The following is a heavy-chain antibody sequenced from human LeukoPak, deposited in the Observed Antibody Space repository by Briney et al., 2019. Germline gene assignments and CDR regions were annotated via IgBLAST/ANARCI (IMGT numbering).Heavy chain of an antibody. D-gene: IGHD6-6*01. V-gene: IGHV3-33*06. CDR3: AKRGSAWDLDF. J-gene: IGHJ4*02. CDR2: IWYDGSNK. Sequence: GRSLRLSCAVSGFTFSNYGMHWVRQAPGKGLEWVAVIWYDGSNKYYADSVKGRFTISRDNSNNTLYLQMNSLRAEDTAEYYCAKRGSAWDLDFWGQGILVTVSS. CDR1: GFTFSNYG.